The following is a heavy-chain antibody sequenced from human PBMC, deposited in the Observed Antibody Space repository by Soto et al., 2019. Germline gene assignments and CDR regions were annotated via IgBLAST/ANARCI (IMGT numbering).Heavy chain of an antibody. Sequence: QVQLQPWGEGLLKPSETLSLTCAVYGGSFIGYYWSWIRQPPGKGLEWIGEINHSGSTNYNPSLKSRVTISVDTSKNQFSLKLSSVTAADTAVYYCARAFRGVLRGPNAFDIWGQGTMVTVSS. J-gene: IGHJ3*02. D-gene: IGHD3-10*01. CDR1: GGSFIGYY. CDR3: ARAFRGVLRGPNAFDI. V-gene: IGHV4-34*01. CDR2: INHSGST.